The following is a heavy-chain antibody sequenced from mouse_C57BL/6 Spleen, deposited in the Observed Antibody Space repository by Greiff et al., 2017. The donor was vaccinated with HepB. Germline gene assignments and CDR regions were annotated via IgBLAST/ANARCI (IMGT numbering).Heavy chain of an antibody. V-gene: IGHV5-17*01. CDR3: AREDDGYLYAIDY. D-gene: IGHD2-3*01. CDR2: ISSGSSTI. Sequence: EVMLVESGGGLVKPGGSLKLSCAASGFTFSDYGMHWVRQAPEKGLEWVAYISSGSSTIYYADTVKGRVTISRDNAKNTLFLQMTSLRSEDTAMYYCAREDDGYLYAIDYWGQGTSVTVSS. J-gene: IGHJ4*01. CDR1: GFTFSDYG.